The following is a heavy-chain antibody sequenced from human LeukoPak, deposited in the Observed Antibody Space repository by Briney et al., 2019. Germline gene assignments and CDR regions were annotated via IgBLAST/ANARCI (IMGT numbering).Heavy chain of an antibody. D-gene: IGHD6-19*01. Sequence: SETLSLTCTVSGGSISNYYWSWIRQPPGKGLEWIGYIYYSGSTNYNPSLKSRVTISLDTSKKQFSLKLNSVTAADTAVYYCARNPSVWYGAFDYWGQGALVTVSS. CDR2: IYYSGST. V-gene: IGHV4-59*01. CDR1: GGSISNYY. CDR3: ARNPSVWYGAFDY. J-gene: IGHJ4*02.